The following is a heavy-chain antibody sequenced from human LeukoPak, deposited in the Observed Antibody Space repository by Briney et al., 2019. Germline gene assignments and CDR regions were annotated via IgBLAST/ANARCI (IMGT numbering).Heavy chain of an antibody. CDR3: ARGDCGGDCYSSPYYFYYGMDV. CDR1: GYTFTNYG. CDR2: ISAYNGNT. Sequence: ASVTVSFTASGYTFTNYGISWVRQAPGQGHEWMGWISAYNGNTNYAQKLQGRVTMTTDTSTSTAYMELRSLRSDDTAVYYCARGDCGGDCYSSPYYFYYGMDVWGQGTTVTVSS. V-gene: IGHV1-18*01. D-gene: IGHD2-21*02. J-gene: IGHJ6*02.